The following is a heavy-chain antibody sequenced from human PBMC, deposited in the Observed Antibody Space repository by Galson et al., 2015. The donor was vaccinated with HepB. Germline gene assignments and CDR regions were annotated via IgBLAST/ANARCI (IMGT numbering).Heavy chain of an antibody. CDR3: ARGKDSKLDY. CDR2: INSDGSRT. D-gene: IGHD5-18*01. CDR1: GFTFSSDW. V-gene: IGHV3-74*01. Sequence: SLRLSCAASGFTFSSDWMHWVRQAPGEGLVWVSRINSDGSRTTYADSVKGRFTISRDNAKNTLYLQMNSLSAEDTAVYYCARGKDSKLDYWGQGTLVTVSS. J-gene: IGHJ4*02.